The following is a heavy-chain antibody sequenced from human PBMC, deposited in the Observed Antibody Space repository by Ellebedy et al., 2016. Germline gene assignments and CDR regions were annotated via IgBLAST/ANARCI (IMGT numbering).Heavy chain of an antibody. CDR2: MYYRGST. J-gene: IGHJ2*01. CDR1: GGSVRSSSYH. V-gene: IGHV4-39*01. CDR3: ASRPNWYFDL. Sequence: SETLSLXXTVSGGSVRSSSYHWDWIRQPPGKGLEWIGSMYYRGSTNYNPSLKSRVTISVDTSKNQFSLKLTSVTAADTAVYYCASRPNWYFDLWGRGTLVTVSS.